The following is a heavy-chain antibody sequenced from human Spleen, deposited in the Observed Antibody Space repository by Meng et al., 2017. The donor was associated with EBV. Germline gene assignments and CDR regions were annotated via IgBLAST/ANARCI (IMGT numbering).Heavy chain of an antibody. CDR1: GGSFSGYY. D-gene: IGHD3-16*01. V-gene: IGHV4-34*01. Sequence: QVQLQWWGAGLLKPSETLSLTCAVYGGSFSGYYWSWIRQPPGKGLEWIGEIYHSGSTSYNPSLESRVTISIDKSKNQVSLKLTSVTAADTAVYYCAQRERWGLDPWGQGTLVTVSS. J-gene: IGHJ5*02. CDR2: IYHSGST. CDR3: AQRERWGLDP.